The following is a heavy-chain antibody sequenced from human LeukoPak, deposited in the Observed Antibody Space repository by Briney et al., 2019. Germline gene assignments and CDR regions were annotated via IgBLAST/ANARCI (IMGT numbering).Heavy chain of an antibody. CDR2: TYYRSKLYN. V-gene: IGHV6-1*01. J-gene: IGHJ6*04. D-gene: IGHD1-14*01. CDR1: GDSVSSNSAA. Sequence: SQTLSLTCALSGDSVSSNSAAWHWIRQSPSRGLEWLGRTYYRSKLYNDYAVSVKSRISINPETSKNQFSLQLNSVTPEDTAVYYCAREAGRKMDVWGKGTTVTVSP. CDR3: AREAGRKMDV.